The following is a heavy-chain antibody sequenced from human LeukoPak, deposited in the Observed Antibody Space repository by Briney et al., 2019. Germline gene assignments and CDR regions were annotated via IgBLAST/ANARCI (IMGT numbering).Heavy chain of an antibody. CDR2: ISAYNGNT. V-gene: IGHV1-18*01. CDR3: ARDWWELPMLRHDAFDI. CDR1: GYTFTSYG. D-gene: IGHD1-26*01. Sequence: ASVKVSCKASGYTFTSYGISWVRQAPGQGLEWMGWISAYNGNTNYAQKLQGRVTMTTDTSTSTAYMELRSLRSDDTAVYYCARDWWELPMLRHDAFDIWGQGTMVTVSS. J-gene: IGHJ3*02.